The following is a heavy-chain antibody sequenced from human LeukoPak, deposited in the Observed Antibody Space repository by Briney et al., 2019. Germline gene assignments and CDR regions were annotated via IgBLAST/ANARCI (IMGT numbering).Heavy chain of an antibody. D-gene: IGHD6-13*01. Sequence: GGSLRLSCAASGFTFSSYGMHWVRQAPGKGLEWVAVIWYDGSIKYYADSVKGRFTISRDNSKNTLFVQMNSLRVEDTAVYYCARWAAAMDVWGKGTTVTVSS. CDR1: GFTFSSYG. J-gene: IGHJ6*04. V-gene: IGHV3-33*08. CDR3: ARWAAAMDV. CDR2: IWYDGSIK.